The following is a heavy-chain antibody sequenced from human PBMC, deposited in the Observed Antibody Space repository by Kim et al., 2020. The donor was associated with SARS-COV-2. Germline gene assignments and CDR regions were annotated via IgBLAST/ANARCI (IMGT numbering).Heavy chain of an antibody. CDR2: INYSGSTNH. V-gene: IGHV4-34*01. J-gene: IGHJ6*03. Sequence: SETLSLTCGIHGGSFFGYYWSWIRQSPGKGLELIGEINYSGSTNHNYNPSLKRRVSMSLDTSKNQFSLTLSSVTAVDTAVYDCARVRVVQGDSLSYYFYYMDVWGKGTTVTV. CDR1: GGSFFGYY. CDR3: ARVRVVQGDSLSYYFYYMDV. D-gene: IGHD3-3*01.